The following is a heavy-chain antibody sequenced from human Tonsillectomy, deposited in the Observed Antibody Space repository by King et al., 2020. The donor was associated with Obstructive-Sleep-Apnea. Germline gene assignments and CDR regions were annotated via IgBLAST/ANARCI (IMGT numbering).Heavy chain of an antibody. Sequence: QLQESGPGLVKPSETLSLTCTVSDGSLSSSSYYWGWVRQPPGKGLEWTGIIYYSGSTYYNPSLESRVSISVDTSKNRLSLTLTSVTTADTAMYFCAGGRKQLPPRGAFDIWGQGTMITVSS. CDR3: AGGRKQLPPRGAFDI. D-gene: IGHD6-13*01. CDR1: DGSLSSSSYY. J-gene: IGHJ3*02. CDR2: IYYSGST. V-gene: IGHV4-39*07.